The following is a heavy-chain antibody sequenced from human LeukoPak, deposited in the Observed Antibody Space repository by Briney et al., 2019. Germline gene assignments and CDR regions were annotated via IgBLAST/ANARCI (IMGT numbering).Heavy chain of an antibody. CDR2: ISGGGDNT. J-gene: IGHJ5*02. V-gene: IGHV3-23*01. CDR1: GFTFSRYA. CDR3: AKDRFCSSTNCPYDQ. D-gene: IGHD2-2*01. Sequence: PGGSLRLSCAASGFTFSRYAMSWIRQAPGKGLDWVSAISGGGDNTYYADSVKGRFTMSRDNSNNMLYLQMNSLRAEDTAVYYCAKDRFCSSTNCPYDQWGQGTLVTVSS.